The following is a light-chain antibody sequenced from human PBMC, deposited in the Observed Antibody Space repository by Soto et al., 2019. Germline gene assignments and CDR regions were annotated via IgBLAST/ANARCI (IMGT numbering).Light chain of an antibody. Sequence: DIQMTQSPSTLSASVGDRVTITCRASQSISSWLAWYQQKPGKAPKLLIYKASSLEGGVPSRFSGSGSGTEFTLTISSLQPDDFATYYCQQYNTGWRFGQGTKVDIK. CDR2: KAS. J-gene: IGKJ1*01. CDR1: QSISSW. CDR3: QQYNTGWR. V-gene: IGKV1-5*03.